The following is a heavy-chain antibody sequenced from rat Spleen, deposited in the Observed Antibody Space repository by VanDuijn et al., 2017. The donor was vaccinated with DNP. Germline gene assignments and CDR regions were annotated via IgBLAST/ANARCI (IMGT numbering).Heavy chain of an antibody. CDR3: ARHRDYYSAWGALDA. D-gene: IGHD1-1*01. CDR1: EFTFSRSD. Sequence: EVQLVESGGGLVQPGRSLKISCVASEFTFSRSDVAWVRQAATEGLEWVASINPGGTTTYYRDSVKGRFTISRDNTKSTLYLQMDSLRSEETATYYCARHRDYYSAWGALDAWGQGTSVTVSS. V-gene: IGHV5S11*01. J-gene: IGHJ4*01. CDR2: INPGGTTT.